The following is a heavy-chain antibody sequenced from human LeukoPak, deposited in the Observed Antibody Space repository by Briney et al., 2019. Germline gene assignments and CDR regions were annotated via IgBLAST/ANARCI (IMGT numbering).Heavy chain of an antibody. CDR3: ARLGGDTGGWWAFDY. D-gene: IGHD6-19*01. V-gene: IGHV4-39*02. CDR2: IYYSGST. CDR1: GGSISSSSYY. J-gene: IGHJ4*02. Sequence: SETLSLTCTASGGSISSSSYYWGWIRQPPGKGLEWIGNIYYSGSTYYNPSLKSRVTISVDTSKTHFSLKLTSVTAADTAVYYCARLGGDTGGWWAFDYWGQGTLVTVSS.